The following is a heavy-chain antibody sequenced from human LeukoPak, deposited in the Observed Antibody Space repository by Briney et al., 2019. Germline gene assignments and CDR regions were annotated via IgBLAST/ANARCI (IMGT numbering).Heavy chain of an antibody. Sequence: GGSLRLSCAASGFTFTSYGMHWVRQAPGKGRGWVAVISSDGSSKYYIDSVKGRFTISRDNSNNTPFLQMNSLRAEDTALYYCAKGENSKTYPVSGYWGQGTLVTVSS. V-gene: IGHV3-30*18. CDR3: AKGENSKTYPVSGY. D-gene: IGHD2/OR15-2a*01. CDR2: ISSDGSSK. J-gene: IGHJ4*02. CDR1: GFTFTSYG.